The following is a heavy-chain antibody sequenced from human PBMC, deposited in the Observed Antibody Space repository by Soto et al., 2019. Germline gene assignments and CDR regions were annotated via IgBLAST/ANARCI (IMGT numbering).Heavy chain of an antibody. D-gene: IGHD6-19*01. J-gene: IGHJ5*02. CDR2: IYYSGST. Sequence: SETLSLTCTFSGCSVSSGSYYWSWIRQPPGKGLEWIGDIYYSGSTNYNPSLKSRVTISVDTSKNQFSLKLSSVTAADTAVYYCASSVAGTPLRWFDPWGQGTLVTVSS. CDR1: GCSVSSGSYY. CDR3: ASSVAGTPLRWFDP. V-gene: IGHV4-61*01.